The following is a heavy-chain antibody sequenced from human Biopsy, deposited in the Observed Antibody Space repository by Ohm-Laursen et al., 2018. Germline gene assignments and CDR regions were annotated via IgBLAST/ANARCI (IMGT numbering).Heavy chain of an antibody. CDR2: IFYRGST. J-gene: IGHJ5*02. CDR3: ARDYDTSGYYYVS. V-gene: IGHV4-39*01. CDR1: GGSISNNNYY. D-gene: IGHD3-22*01. Sequence: TLSLTCTVSGGSISNNNYYWGWIRQPPGKGLEWIGSIFYRGSTHYKPSLKSRVKISVGTSKNQFSLKLNSVTAADTAVYYCARDYDTSGYYYVSWGQGTLVTVSS.